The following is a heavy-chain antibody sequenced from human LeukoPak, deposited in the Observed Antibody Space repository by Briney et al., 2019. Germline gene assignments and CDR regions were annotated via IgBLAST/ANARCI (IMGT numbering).Heavy chain of an antibody. D-gene: IGHD3-22*01. Sequence: GGSLRLSCAASGFTFSSYAMSWVRQALGEGLQRVSAISGSGGSTSYEASVKGQFTISRDNSKNTLYLQMNSLRAEDTAVYYCAKGTYYNDSSGYYADAFDIWGQGTMVTVSS. V-gene: IGHV3-23*01. J-gene: IGHJ3*02. CDR3: AKGTYYNDSSGYYADAFDI. CDR2: ISGSGGST. CDR1: GFTFSSYA.